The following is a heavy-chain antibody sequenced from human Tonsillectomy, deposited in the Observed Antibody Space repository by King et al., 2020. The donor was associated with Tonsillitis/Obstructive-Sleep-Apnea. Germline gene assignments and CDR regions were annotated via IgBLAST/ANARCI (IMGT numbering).Heavy chain of an antibody. CDR1: GGSFSGYY. Sequence: VQLQQWGAGLLKPSETLSLTCAVYGGSFSGYYWSWIRQPPGKGLEWVGEINHSGSTNYNPSLKSRVTISVDTSKNQFSLKLSSWTAADTAVYYCARGDFSGDNWGQGTLVTVSS. J-gene: IGHJ4*02. V-gene: IGHV4-34*01. D-gene: IGHD3-3*01. CDR3: ARGDFSGDN. CDR2: INHSGST.